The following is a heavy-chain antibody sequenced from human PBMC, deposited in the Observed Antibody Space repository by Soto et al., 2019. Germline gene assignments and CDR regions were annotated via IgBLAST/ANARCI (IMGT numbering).Heavy chain of an antibody. J-gene: IGHJ4*02. CDR2: ISGSGGST. D-gene: IGHD6-13*01. CDR1: GFTFSSYA. CDR3: AKENGYSSSWFEFDY. Sequence: EVQLLESGGGLVQPGGSLRLSCAASGFTFSSYAMSWVRQAPGKGLEWVSAISGSGGSTYYADSVKGRFTISRDNSKNTLYLQMNSQRAEYTAVYYCAKENGYSSSWFEFDYWGQGTLVTVSS. V-gene: IGHV3-23*01.